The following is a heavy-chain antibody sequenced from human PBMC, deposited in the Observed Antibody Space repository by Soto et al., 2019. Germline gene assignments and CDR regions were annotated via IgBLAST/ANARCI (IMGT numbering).Heavy chain of an antibody. V-gene: IGHV3-30*18. CDR1: GFTFSSYG. CDR2: ISYDGSNK. CDR3: AKDDEYSSSSVDFDY. D-gene: IGHD6-6*01. J-gene: IGHJ4*02. Sequence: QVQLVESGGGVVQPGRSLRLSCAASGFTFSSYGMHWVRQAPGKGLEWVAVISYDGSNKYYADSVKGRFTISRDNSKNTLYLQTNSLRAEDTAVYYCAKDDEYSSSSVDFDYWGQGTLVTVSS.